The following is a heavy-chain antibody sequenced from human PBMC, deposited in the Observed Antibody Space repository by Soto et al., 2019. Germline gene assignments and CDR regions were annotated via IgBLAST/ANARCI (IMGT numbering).Heavy chain of an antibody. V-gene: IGHV3-15*07. D-gene: IGHD3-10*01. CDR3: TTVRGPGWFGELADAFDI. CDR1: GFTFSNAW. Sequence: GGSLRLSCAASGFTFSNAWMNWVRQAPGKGLEWVGRIKSKTDGGTTDYAAPVKGRVTISRDDSKNTLYLQMNSLKTEDTAVYYCTTVRGPGWFGELADAFDIWGQGTMVTVSS. J-gene: IGHJ3*02. CDR2: IKSKTDGGTT.